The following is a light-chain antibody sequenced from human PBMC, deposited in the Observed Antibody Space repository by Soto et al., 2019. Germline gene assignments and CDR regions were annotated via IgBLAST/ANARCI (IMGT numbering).Light chain of an antibody. Sequence: DIVMTQSPDSLAVSLGERATINCKSSQSVLYSSNNKSYLAWYQQKPGQPPKLLIYWASTRESGVPDRFSGSGSGTDFTLTISSLQAEDVAVYYCQQYYGTPYTFGQGTKLEIK. V-gene: IGKV4-1*01. CDR2: WAS. J-gene: IGKJ2*01. CDR1: QSVLYSSNNKSY. CDR3: QQYYGTPYT.